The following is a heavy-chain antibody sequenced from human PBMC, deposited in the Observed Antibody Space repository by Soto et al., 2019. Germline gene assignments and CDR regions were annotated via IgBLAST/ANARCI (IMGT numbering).Heavy chain of an antibody. Sequence: GGSLRLSCAASGFTFSSYAMHWVRQAPGKGLEWVAVISYDGSNKYYADSVKGRSTISRDNSKNTLYLQMNSLRAEDTAVYYCARDEDGSGSYPDYWGQGTLVTVSS. CDR1: GFTFSSYA. D-gene: IGHD3-10*01. CDR3: ARDEDGSGSYPDY. V-gene: IGHV3-30-3*01. CDR2: ISYDGSNK. J-gene: IGHJ4*02.